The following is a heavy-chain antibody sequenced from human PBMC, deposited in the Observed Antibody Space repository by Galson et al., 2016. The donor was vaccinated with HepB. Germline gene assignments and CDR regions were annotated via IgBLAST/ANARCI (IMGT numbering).Heavy chain of an antibody. J-gene: IGHJ5*01. V-gene: IGHV4-4*02. CDR2: MSHTGGT. CDR1: GASITSGNW. D-gene: IGHD2-21*02. CDR3: AASRGWWRLDS. Sequence: ETLSLTCGVSGASITSGNWWSCVRQPPGKGLEWIGEMSHTGGTNYNPSLKSRVTIALNKSNNQFSVKITSMTAADTAVNYCAASRGWWRLDSWGHGVLVTVSS.